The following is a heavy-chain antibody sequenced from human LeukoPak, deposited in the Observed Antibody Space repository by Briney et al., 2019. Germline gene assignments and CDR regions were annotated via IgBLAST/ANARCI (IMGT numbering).Heavy chain of an antibody. V-gene: IGHV3-9*01. J-gene: IGHJ3*02. CDR3: AKDRSSAQWGAFDI. CDR2: ISWNSGSI. CDR1: GFTFDDYA. Sequence: PGGSLRLSCAASGFTFDDYAMHWVRQAPGKGLEWVSGISWNSGSIGYADSVKGRFTISRDNAKNSLYLQMNSLRAEDTALYYCAKDRSSAQWGAFDIWGQGTMVTVSS. D-gene: IGHD3-22*01.